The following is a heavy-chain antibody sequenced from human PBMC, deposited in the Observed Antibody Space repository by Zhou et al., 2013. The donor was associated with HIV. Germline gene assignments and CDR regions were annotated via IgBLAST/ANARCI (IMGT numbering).Heavy chain of an antibody. Sequence: QVQLVQSGAEVKKPGASVKVSCKASGNSFTKYAIHWVRQAPGQRLEWMGWINVGDGKTKYSQKFEGRVTITRDTSASTVYMDLSSLRSDDTSVYYCASSLVRLGYYYYYYMDVWAEGPRVIVSS. D-gene: IGHD6-13*01. CDR1: GNSFTKYA. CDR2: INVGDGKT. V-gene: IGHV1-3*01. CDR3: ASSLVRLGYYYYYYMDV. J-gene: IGHJ6*03.